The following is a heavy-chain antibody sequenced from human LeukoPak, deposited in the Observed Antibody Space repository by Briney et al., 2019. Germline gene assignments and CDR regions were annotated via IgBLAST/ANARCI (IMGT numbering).Heavy chain of an antibody. J-gene: IGHJ6*02. Sequence: ASVEVSCKASGYTFTSYGISWVRQAPGQGLEWMGWISAYNGDTNYAQKLQGRVTMTTDTSTSTAYMELRSLRSDDTAVYYCAREVFPYYYGMDVWGQGTTVTVSS. V-gene: IGHV1-18*01. CDR3: AREVFPYYYGMDV. D-gene: IGHD1-14*01. CDR1: GYTFTSYG. CDR2: ISAYNGDT.